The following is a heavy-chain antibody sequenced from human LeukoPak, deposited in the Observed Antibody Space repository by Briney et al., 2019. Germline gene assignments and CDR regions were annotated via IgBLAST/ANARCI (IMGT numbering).Heavy chain of an antibody. J-gene: IGHJ6*03. V-gene: IGHV4-59*01. CDR2: IYYSGST. CDR1: GGSISSYY. D-gene: IGHD1-1*01. CDR3: ARDYVDGTGYYYYYMDV. Sequence: SETLSLTCTVSGGSISSYYWSWIRQPPGKGLEWIGYIYYSGSTNYNPSLKSRVTISVDTSKNQFSLKLSSVTAADTAVYYCARDYVDGTGYYYYYMDVWGKGTTVTVSS.